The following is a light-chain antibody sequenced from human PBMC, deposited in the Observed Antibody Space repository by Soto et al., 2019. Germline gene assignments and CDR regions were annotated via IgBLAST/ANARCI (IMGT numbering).Light chain of an antibody. CDR2: SNN. CDR3: ASWDDSLNTVV. J-gene: IGLJ2*01. Sequence: QSVLIQPPSASGTPGQRVTISCSGGNSNIGSNTVNWYQQVPETAPKVLIYSNNQRPSGVPDRFSGSKSGTSVSLAISGLQSEDEADYYCASWDDSLNTVVFGGGTKLSVL. CDR1: NSNIGSNT. V-gene: IGLV1-44*01.